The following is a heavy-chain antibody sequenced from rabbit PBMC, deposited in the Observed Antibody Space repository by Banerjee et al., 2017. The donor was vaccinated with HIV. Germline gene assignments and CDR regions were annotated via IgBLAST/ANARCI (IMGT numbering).Heavy chain of an antibody. J-gene: IGHJ4*01. CDR1: GFSFSHKYV. D-gene: IGHD1-1*01. V-gene: IGHV1S45*01. Sequence: QEQLEESGGDLVKPEGSLTLTCTASGFSFSHKYVMCWVRQAPGKGLEWIGCIYTGSGSTACASWAKGRFTITRSTSLNTVTLQLNSLTAADTATYFCASGYSDVYFNLWGQGTLVTVS. CDR3: ASGYSDVYFNL. CDR2: IYTGSGST.